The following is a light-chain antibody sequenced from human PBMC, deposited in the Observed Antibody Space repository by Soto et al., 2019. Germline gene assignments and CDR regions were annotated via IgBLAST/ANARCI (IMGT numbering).Light chain of an antibody. Sequence: DIQMTQSPPSLSASVGDRVTITCRASHDISNYLAWYQQKPGKVPNLLIYSASTLQSGVPSRFSGSGSGTDFTLTISSLQPGDVATYYCQKSNSAPFTFGPGTRVDIK. CDR2: SAS. J-gene: IGKJ3*01. CDR1: HDISNY. V-gene: IGKV1-27*01. CDR3: QKSNSAPFT.